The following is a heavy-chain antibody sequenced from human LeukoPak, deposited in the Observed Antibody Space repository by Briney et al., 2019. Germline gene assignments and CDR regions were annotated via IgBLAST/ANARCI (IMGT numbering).Heavy chain of an antibody. CDR2: ISYDGSNK. J-gene: IGHJ4*02. V-gene: IGHV3-30*18. D-gene: IGHD3-22*01. CDR3: AKDPNYYDSSGYDY. Sequence: GRSLRLSCAASGFTFSSYGMHWVRQAPGKGLEWVAVISYDGSNKYYADSVKGRFTISRDNSKNTLYLQMNSLGAEDTAVYYCAKDPNYYDSSGYDYWGQGTLVTVSS. CDR1: GFTFSSYG.